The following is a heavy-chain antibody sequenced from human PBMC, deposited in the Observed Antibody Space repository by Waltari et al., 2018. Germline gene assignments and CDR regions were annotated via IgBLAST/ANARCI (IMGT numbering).Heavy chain of an antibody. CDR3: ARGGGSYPHWFDP. J-gene: IGHJ5*02. CDR2: TYYRSKWYN. V-gene: IGHV6-1*01. D-gene: IGHD1-26*01. Sequence: QVQLQQSGPGLVKPSQTLSLTCAIPGDSVSSINTAWNWIRQSPSRGLEWLGRTYYRSKWYNDYAVSVKGRITINPDTSKNQFSLQLNSVTPEDTAVYYCARGGGSYPHWFDPWGQGTLVTVSS. CDR1: GDSVSSINTA.